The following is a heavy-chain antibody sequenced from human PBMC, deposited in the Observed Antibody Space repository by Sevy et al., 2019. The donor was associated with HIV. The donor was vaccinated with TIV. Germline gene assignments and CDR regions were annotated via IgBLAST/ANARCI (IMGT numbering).Heavy chain of an antibody. CDR1: GFTFSDYY. J-gene: IGHJ1*01. CDR3: ARAAADCSGGTCYSAASNQYFQH. Sequence: GGSLRLSCVASGFTFSDYYMSWIRQAPGRGLEWIAYISIAGDIVYYADSVKGRFTISRDNAKNSLYLQLNGLRAEDTAVYYCARAAADCSGGTCYSAASNQYFQHWGQGTLVTVSS. CDR2: ISIAGDIV. D-gene: IGHD2-15*01. V-gene: IGHV3-11*01.